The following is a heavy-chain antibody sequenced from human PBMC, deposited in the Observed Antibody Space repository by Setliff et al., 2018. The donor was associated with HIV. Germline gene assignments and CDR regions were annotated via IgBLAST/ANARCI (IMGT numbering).Heavy chain of an antibody. D-gene: IGHD3-22*01. Sequence: SETLSLTCSVSGVSINRTDHYWGWIRQSPGKSLEWIGRIYTTGITNYIPSLKSRVTISLDTSKNQFSLKLTSVTAADTAVYYCARGIPYDSSGYRTLYYWGQGTLVTVSS. CDR1: GVSINRTDHY. J-gene: IGHJ4*02. CDR2: IYTTGIT. V-gene: IGHV4-61*02. CDR3: ARGIPYDSSGYRTLYY.